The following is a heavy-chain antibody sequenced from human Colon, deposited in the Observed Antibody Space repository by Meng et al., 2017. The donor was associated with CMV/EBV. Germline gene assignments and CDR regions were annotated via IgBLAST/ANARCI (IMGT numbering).Heavy chain of an antibody. D-gene: IGHD2-8*02. Sequence: ISLQQSGPAPVNPPQTHTRTCTFSAFSLTTPVAFVACIRQPPGKAPELLALIHWVDDKRYSPSLKNRLNITKDTSKKQVVLSVTDLDPADTGTFYCARHSLTILTDWGQGALVTVSS. J-gene: IGHJ4*02. CDR2: IHWVDDK. V-gene: IGHV2-5*02. CDR3: ARHSLTILTD. CDR1: AFSLTTPVAF.